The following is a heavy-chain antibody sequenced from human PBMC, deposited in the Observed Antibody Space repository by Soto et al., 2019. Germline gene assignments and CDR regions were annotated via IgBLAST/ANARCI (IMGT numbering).Heavy chain of an antibody. Sequence: QVQLVESGGGVVQPGRSLRLSCAASGFTFSSYAMHWVRQAPGKGQEWVAVISYNGSNKYYADSVKGRFTISRDNSKNTLYLQMNSLRAEDTAVYYCARSYDFLVRGVKPSCMDVWGQGTTVTVSS. D-gene: IGHD3-10*01. J-gene: IGHJ6*02. CDR3: ARSYDFLVRGVKPSCMDV. CDR2: ISYNGSNK. V-gene: IGHV3-30-3*01. CDR1: GFTFSSYA.